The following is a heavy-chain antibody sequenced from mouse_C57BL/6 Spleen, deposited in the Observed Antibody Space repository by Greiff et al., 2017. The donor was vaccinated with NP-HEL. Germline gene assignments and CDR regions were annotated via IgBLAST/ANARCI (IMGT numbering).Heavy chain of an antibody. Sequence: VQLQQSGAELVRPGASVTLSCKASGYTFTDYEMHWVKQTPVHGLEWIGAIDPETGGTAYNQKFKGKAILTADKSSSTAYMVLRILTSEDSAVYYSTKGGPLFDYWGQGTTLTVSS. CDR3: TKGGPLFDY. CDR2: IDPETGGT. J-gene: IGHJ2*01. CDR1: GYTFTDYE. V-gene: IGHV1-15*01.